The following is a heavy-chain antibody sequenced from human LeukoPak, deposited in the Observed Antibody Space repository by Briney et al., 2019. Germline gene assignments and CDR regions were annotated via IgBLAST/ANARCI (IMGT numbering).Heavy chain of an antibody. J-gene: IGHJ4*02. CDR3: ANQAAYSSGWSIDY. V-gene: IGHV3-7*01. CDR1: GFTFSSYW. CDR2: IKQDGSEK. Sequence: GGSLRLSCAASGFTFSSYWMSWVRQAPGKGLEWVANIKQDGSEKYYVDSVKGRFIISRDNAKNSLYLQMNSLRAEDTAVYYCANQAAYSSGWSIDYWGQGTLVTVSS. D-gene: IGHD6-19*01.